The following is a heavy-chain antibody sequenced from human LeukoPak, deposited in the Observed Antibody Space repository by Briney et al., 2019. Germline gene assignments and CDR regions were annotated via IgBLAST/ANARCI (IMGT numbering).Heavy chain of an antibody. Sequence: PGGSLRLSCIASGFNFEDYAMLWVRQVPGKGREWVSGISWHSGSVGYGDSVKGRFTISRDNAKNSLYLQMNSLRPEDTALYYCVKEFGVVSGWYGLQYFDLWGQGTLVTVAS. J-gene: IGHJ4*02. D-gene: IGHD6-19*01. CDR1: GFNFEDYA. CDR3: VKEFGVVSGWYGLQYFDL. CDR2: ISWHSGSV. V-gene: IGHV3-9*01.